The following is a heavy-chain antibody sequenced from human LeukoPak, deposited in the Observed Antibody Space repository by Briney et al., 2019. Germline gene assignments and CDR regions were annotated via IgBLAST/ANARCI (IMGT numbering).Heavy chain of an antibody. Sequence: GGSLRLSCAASGFTFSSYSMNWVRQAPGKGLEWVSSISSSISYIYYADSVKGRFTISRDNAKNSLYLQMNSLRAEDTAVYYCARAQLSIVVVPAATGSGYYYGMDVWGKGTTVTVSS. J-gene: IGHJ6*04. CDR2: ISSSISYI. D-gene: IGHD2-2*01. V-gene: IGHV3-21*01. CDR1: GFTFSSYS. CDR3: ARAQLSIVVVPAATGSGYYYGMDV.